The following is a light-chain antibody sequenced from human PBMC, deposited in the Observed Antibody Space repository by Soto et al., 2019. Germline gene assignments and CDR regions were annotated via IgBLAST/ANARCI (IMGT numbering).Light chain of an antibody. CDR2: ETS. V-gene: IGKV3-20*01. CDR3: QQYGSYPLT. CDR1: HSVDSSY. Sequence: EVVLTQSPGALSLYPGERATLSCRASHSVDSSYFAWYQQRPGQAPRLLIYETSSRATGIPDRFSGSGSGTDFTLTVSRLEPEEFAVYFCQQYGSYPLTFGGGTKVASK. J-gene: IGKJ4*01.